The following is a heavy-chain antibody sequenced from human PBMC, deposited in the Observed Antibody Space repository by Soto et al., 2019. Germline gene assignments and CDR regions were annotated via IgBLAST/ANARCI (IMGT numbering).Heavy chain of an antibody. D-gene: IGHD6-19*01. CDR3: ARLGGSGWSMDF. Sequence: EVPLVESGGALVQPGGSLRLSCAASGFTFSSYWMSWVRQAPGKGLEWVADIKQDGSEKYYVDSVKGRFTISRDNAKNSVYLQMNSLRAEDTAVYYCARLGGSGWSMDFWGRGTLVTVST. V-gene: IGHV3-7*05. CDR1: GFTFSSYW. CDR2: IKQDGSEK. J-gene: IGHJ4*02.